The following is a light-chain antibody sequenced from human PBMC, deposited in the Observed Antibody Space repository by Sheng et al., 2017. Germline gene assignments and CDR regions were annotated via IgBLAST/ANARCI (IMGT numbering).Light chain of an antibody. CDR2: KAS. Sequence: DIQMTQSPSTLSASIGDRVTITCRASQTVSSWLAWYQQKPGKAPKLLVYKASNLETGVPSRFSGSGSGTEFTLTISSLQPDDFATYYCQQYHRYWTFGQGTKVEIK. J-gene: IGKJ1*01. CDR3: QQYHRYWT. CDR1: QTVSSW. V-gene: IGKV1-5*03.